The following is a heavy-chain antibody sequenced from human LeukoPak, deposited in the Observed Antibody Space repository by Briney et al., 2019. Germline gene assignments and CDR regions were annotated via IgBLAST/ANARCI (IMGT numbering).Heavy chain of an antibody. D-gene: IGHD1-26*01. CDR1: GFTSSSYW. CDR3: ARVRVGATDY. J-gene: IGHJ4*02. Sequence: PGGSLRLSCAAAGFTSSSYWMSWVRQAPGKGLGWVANIKQDGSEKYYVDSVKGRFTTSRDNAKNSLYLQMNSLRAEDTAVYYCARVRVGATDYWGQGTLVTVSS. CDR2: IKQDGSEK. V-gene: IGHV3-7*01.